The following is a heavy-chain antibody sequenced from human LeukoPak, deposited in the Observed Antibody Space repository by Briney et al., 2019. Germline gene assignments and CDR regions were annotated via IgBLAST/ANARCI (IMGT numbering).Heavy chain of an antibody. Sequence: PSETLSLTCTVSGGSIGSYYWSWIRQPPGKGLEWIGYIYYSGSTNYNPSLKSRVTISVDTSKNQFSLKLSSVTAADTAVYYCARSPPPGYYYFDYWGQGTLVTVSS. V-gene: IGHV4-59*01. CDR1: GGSIGSYY. J-gene: IGHJ4*02. D-gene: IGHD3-22*01. CDR3: ARSPPPGYYYFDY. CDR2: IYYSGST.